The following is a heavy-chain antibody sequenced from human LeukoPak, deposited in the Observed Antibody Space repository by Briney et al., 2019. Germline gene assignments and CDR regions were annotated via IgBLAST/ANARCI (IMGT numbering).Heavy chain of an antibody. D-gene: IGHD5-24*01. Sequence: PGGSLRLSCAASGFTFSSYEMNWVRQAPGKGLEWVSYISSSGSTIYYADSVKGRFTISRDNAKNSLYLQMNSLRAEDTAVYYCAREDGYNPYYFDYWGQGTLVTVSS. CDR2: ISSSGSTI. V-gene: IGHV3-48*03. CDR1: GFTFSSYE. CDR3: AREDGYNPYYFDY. J-gene: IGHJ4*02.